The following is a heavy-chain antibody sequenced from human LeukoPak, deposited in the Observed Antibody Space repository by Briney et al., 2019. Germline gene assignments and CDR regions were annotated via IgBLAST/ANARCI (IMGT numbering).Heavy chain of an antibody. CDR2: IKQDGSEK. D-gene: IGHD1-7*01. CDR1: GFTLSSYW. V-gene: IGHV3-7*01. Sequence: GGSLRLSCAASGFTLSSYWMSWVSQARGKGLEWVANIKQDGSEKYYVDSVKGRFTISRDNAKNSLYLQMNSLRAEDTAVYYCARDGELPLDYWGQGTLVTVSS. J-gene: IGHJ4*02. CDR3: ARDGELPLDY.